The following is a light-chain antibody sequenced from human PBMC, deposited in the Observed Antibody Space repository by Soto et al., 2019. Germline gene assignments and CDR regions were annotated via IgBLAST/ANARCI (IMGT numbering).Light chain of an antibody. CDR3: QHYNSYSEA. V-gene: IGKV1-5*03. CDR1: QAISSW. Sequence: IHGTHSPSSLSGSVGYGFTITVGASQAISSWLAWYQQKPGKAPKLLIYKASTLKSGVPSRFSGSGSGTEFTLTISSLQPDDFATYYCQHYNSYSEAFGQGTKVDIK. J-gene: IGKJ1*01. CDR2: KAS.